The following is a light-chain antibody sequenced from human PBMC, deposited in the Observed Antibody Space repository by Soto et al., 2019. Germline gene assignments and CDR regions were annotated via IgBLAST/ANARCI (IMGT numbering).Light chain of an antibody. CDR1: TGAVTSGHY. CDR3: LLSYSGARL. CDR2: DTS. V-gene: IGLV7-46*01. Sequence: QAVVTQEPSLTVSPGGTVTLTWGSSTGAVTSGHYPYWFHQKPGQAPRMLIYDTSGKHSWTPARFPGSLLGGKAALTLSGAQPEDEAEYYCLLSYSGARLFGGGTKLTVL. J-gene: IGLJ2*01.